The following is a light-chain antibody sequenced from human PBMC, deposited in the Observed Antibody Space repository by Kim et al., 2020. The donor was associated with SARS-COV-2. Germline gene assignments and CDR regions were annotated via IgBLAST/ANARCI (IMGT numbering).Light chain of an antibody. Sequence: DIVLTQSPVSLPVTPGEPASISCMPSQSLLNTNGFNYLDWYIQKPGRSPQLLIYLGSHRASGVPDRFTGSGSGTDFTLKISKVEAEDVGIYFCMQALQTPFTFGGGTKLEI. J-gene: IGKJ4*01. CDR3: MQALQTPFT. CDR1: QSLLNTNGFNY. CDR2: LGS. V-gene: IGKV2-28*01.